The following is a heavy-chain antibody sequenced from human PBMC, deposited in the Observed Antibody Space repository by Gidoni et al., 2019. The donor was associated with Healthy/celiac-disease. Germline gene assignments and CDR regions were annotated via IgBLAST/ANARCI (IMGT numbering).Heavy chain of an antibody. CDR1: GFSLSNARMG. CDR3: ARTDTYYDILTGYYRGTGMDV. J-gene: IGHJ6*02. D-gene: IGHD3-9*01. CDR2: IFSNDEK. V-gene: IGHV2-26*01. Sequence: QVTLKESGPVLVKPTETLTLTCTVSGFSLSNARMGVSWIRQPPGKALEWLAHIFSNDEKSYSTSLKSRLTISKDTSKSQVVLTMTNMDPVDTATYYCARTDTYYDILTGYYRGTGMDVWGQGTTVTVSS.